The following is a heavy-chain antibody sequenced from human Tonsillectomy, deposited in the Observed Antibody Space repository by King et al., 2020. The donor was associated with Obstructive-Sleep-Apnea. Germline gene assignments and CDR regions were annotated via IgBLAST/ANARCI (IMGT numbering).Heavy chain of an antibody. D-gene: IGHD3-10*01. V-gene: IGHV4-34*01. CDR3: ARGRSYGSGRYYPDGN. CDR1: GGSFSGYY. CDR2: INHSGST. Sequence: VQLQQWGAGLLKPSETLSLTCAVYGGSFSGYYWSWIRQPPGKGLEWIGEINHSGSTNYNPSLKSRVTISVDTSKNQFSLKLSSVTAADTAGYYCARGRSYGSGRYYPDGNWGQGTLVTVSS. J-gene: IGHJ4*02.